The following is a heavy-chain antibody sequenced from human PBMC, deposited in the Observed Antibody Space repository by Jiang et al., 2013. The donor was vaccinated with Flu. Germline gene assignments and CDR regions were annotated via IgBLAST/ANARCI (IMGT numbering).Heavy chain of an antibody. CDR1: GGSISSSSYY. V-gene: IGHV4-39*07. CDR2: INHSGST. J-gene: IGHJ6*02. Sequence: KPSETLSLTCTVSGGSISSSSYYWGWIRQPPGKGLEWIGEINHSGSTNYNPSLKSRVTISVDTSKNQFSLKLSSVTAADTAVYYCARGCWYSSSWGQYYYYYYGMDVWGQGTTVTVSS. D-gene: IGHD6-6*01. CDR3: ARGCWYSSSWGQYYYYYYGMDV.